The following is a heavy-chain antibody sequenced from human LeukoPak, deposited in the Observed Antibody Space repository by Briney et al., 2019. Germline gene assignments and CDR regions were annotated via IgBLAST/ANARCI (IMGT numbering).Heavy chain of an antibody. D-gene: IGHD2-2*01. V-gene: IGHV1-46*01. CDR1: GGTFSSYA. J-gene: IGHJ4*02. CDR3: ASAYCSSTSCYEDYFDY. Sequence: ASVKVSCKASGGTFSSYAISWVRQAPGQGLEWMGIINPSGGSTSYAQKFQGRVTMTRDTSTSTVYMELSSLRSEDTAVYYCASAYCSSTSCYEDYFDYWGQGTLVTVSS. CDR2: INPSGGST.